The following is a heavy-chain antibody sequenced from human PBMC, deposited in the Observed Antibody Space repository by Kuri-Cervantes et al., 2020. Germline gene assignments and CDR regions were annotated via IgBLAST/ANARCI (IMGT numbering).Heavy chain of an antibody. CDR3: TSLGGDGNSDY. J-gene: IGHJ4*02. CDR1: GFSISGAA. D-gene: IGHD5-24*01. CDR2: IRSKINNYAT. Sequence: GGSLRLSCEVSGFSISGAAIHWIRQAPGKGLEWVGHIRSKINNYATTYDASMRGRFTISRDDSKNTAYLQMSSLKTEDTAFYYCTSLGGDGNSDYWGQGTLVTVSS. V-gene: IGHV3-73*01.